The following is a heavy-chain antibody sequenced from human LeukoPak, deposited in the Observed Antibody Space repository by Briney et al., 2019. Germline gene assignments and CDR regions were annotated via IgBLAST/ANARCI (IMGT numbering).Heavy chain of an antibody. V-gene: IGHV4-34*01. D-gene: IGHD3-10*01. Sequence: SETLSLTCAVYGGSFSGYYWSWIRQPPGKGLEWIGEINHSGSTNYNPSLKSRVTISVDTSKNQFSLKLSSVTAADTAVYYCARGAKDTGGSGSYYKLGRNAYNWFDPWGQGTLVTVSS. CDR1: GGSFSGYY. CDR2: INHSGST. CDR3: ARGAKDTGGSGSYYKLGRNAYNWFDP. J-gene: IGHJ5*02.